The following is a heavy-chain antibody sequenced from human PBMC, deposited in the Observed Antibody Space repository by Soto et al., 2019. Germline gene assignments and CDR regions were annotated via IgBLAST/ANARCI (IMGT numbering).Heavy chain of an antibody. CDR1: GFTFTRYS. CDR2: ISSTTNYI. CDR3: ARETEDLTSNFDY. V-gene: IGHV3-21*06. Sequence: EVQLVESGGGLVKPGGSLRLSCAASGFTFTRYSMNWVRQAPGKGLEWFSSISSTTNYIYYGDSMKGRFTISRDDAKNSLYLEINSLSAEDTDVYYCARETEDLTSNFDYLGQGTLVTVSS. J-gene: IGHJ4*02.